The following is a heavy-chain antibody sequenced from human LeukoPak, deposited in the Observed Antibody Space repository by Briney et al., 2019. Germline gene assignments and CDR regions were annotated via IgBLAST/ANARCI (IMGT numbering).Heavy chain of an antibody. D-gene: IGHD5-18*01. CDR1: GLTFSSSW. V-gene: IGHV3-7*01. CDR3: ARDLAYSRLDY. J-gene: IGHJ4*02. CDR2: INPEGSEK. Sequence: GGSLRLSCAVSGLTFSSSWMDWVRQAPGKGLEWVASINPEGSEKYSADSVKGRFTISRDNAKNSLYLQMDSLRVEDTAFYYCARDLAYSRLDYWGQGMLVAVSS.